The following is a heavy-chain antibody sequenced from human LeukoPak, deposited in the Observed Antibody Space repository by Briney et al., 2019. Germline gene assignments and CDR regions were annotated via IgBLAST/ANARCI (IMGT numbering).Heavy chain of an antibody. Sequence: PSETLSLTCAVYGGSFSGYYWSWIRQPPGEGLEWIGEINHSGSTNYNPSLKSRVTISVDTSKNQFSLKLSSVTAADTAVYYCASPGYYGMDVWGQGTTVTVSS. CDR3: ASPGYYGMDV. CDR2: INHSGST. J-gene: IGHJ6*02. V-gene: IGHV4-34*01. CDR1: GGSFSGYY.